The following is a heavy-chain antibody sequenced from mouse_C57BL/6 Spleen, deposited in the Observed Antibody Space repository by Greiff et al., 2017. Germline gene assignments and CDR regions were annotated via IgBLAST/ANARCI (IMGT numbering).Heavy chain of an antibody. CDR3: ARSIYYDYDGDY. J-gene: IGHJ2*01. CDR2: IHPNSGST. V-gene: IGHV1-64*01. Sequence: VQLQQPGAELVKPGASVKLSCKASGYTFTSYWMHWVKQRPGQGLEWIGMIHPNSGSTNYNEKFKSKATLTVDKSSSTAYMQLSSLTSEDSAVYYCARSIYYDYDGDYWGQVTTLTVSS. D-gene: IGHD2-4*01. CDR1: GYTFTSYW.